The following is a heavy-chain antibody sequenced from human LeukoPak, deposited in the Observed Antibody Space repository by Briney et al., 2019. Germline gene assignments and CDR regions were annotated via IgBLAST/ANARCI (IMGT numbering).Heavy chain of an antibody. CDR2: ISGSGGST. D-gene: IGHD3-10*01. CDR1: GFTVSSNY. Sequence: GGSLRLSCAASGFTVSSNYMSWVRQAPGKGLEWVSAISGSGGSTYYADSVKGRFTISRDNSKNTLYLQMNSLRAEDTAVYYCARRTTMVRGVIIKLRFFDYWGQGTLVTVSS. CDR3: ARRTTMVRGVIIKLRFFDY. V-gene: IGHV3-23*01. J-gene: IGHJ4*02.